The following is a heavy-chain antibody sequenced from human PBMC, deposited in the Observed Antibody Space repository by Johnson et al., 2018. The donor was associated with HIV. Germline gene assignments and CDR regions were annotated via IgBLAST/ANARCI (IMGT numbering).Heavy chain of an antibody. Sequence: MMLVESGGGLVQPGGSLRLSCAASGLTFSNYAMSWVRQGPGKGLEWVSAIGASGGRTFYADSVKGRFTISRDNSKNTLFLQMGSLRAEDMAVYYCARRAHDAFDIWGQGTMVTVSS. CDR1: GLTFSNYA. J-gene: IGHJ3*02. V-gene: IGHV3-23*04. CDR3: ARRAHDAFDI. CDR2: IGASGGRT.